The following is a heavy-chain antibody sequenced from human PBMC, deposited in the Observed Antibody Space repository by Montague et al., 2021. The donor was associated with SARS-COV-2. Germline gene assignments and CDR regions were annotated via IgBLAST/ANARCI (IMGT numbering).Heavy chain of an antibody. CDR1: GFTVSSNY. J-gene: IGHJ4*02. CDR3: ARGSGWFLEEHYFDY. Sequence: SLRLSCAASGFTVSSNYMTWVRQAPGKGLEWVSVIYSGGTTSYADSVKGRLTISRDNSKNTLNLQMNSLSAEDTAVYYCARGSGWFLEEHYFDYWGQGTLVTVSS. D-gene: IGHD6-19*01. V-gene: IGHV3-53*01. CDR2: IYSGGTT.